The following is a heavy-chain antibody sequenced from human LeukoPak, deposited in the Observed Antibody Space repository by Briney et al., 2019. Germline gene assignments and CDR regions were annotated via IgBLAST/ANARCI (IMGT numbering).Heavy chain of an antibody. Sequence: GGSLRLSCAASGFTFSYYGMHWVRQAPGKGLEWVAIVWFDGSEKYYADSVKGRFTISRDNSKNTLYLQMDSLRADDTAVYYCAKDCYAGSGSYCHYGMDVWGQGTTVTVSS. CDR2: VWFDGSEK. V-gene: IGHV3-33*03. J-gene: IGHJ6*02. CDR3: AKDCYAGSGSYCHYGMDV. CDR1: GFTFSYYG. D-gene: IGHD3-10*01.